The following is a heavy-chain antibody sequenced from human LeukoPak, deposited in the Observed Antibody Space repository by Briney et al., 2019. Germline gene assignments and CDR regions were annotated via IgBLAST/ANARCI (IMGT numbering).Heavy chain of an antibody. CDR2: IYYSGTT. D-gene: IGHD3-10*02. CDR1: GGSISSYY. J-gene: IGHJ2*01. CDR3: VRHVRADEAEYFDL. Sequence: SETLSLTCTVSGGSISSYYWNWIRQPPGKGLEWIGYIYYSGTTNYNPSLKSRVTISVDTSKNQFSLKLSSVTAADTALYYCVRHVRADEAEYFDLWGRATLVTVSS. V-gene: IGHV4-59*08.